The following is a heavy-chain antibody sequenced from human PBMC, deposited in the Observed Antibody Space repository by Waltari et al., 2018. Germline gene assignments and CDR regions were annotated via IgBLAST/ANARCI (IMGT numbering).Heavy chain of an antibody. V-gene: IGHV3-48*01. Sequence: DVQLVESGGGLMQPGGSLSLSCSVSGFTLRSYNMNWVRQAPGKGLEWVSYISSCSDTIYYADSVKGRFTISRDNAQNSLYLEMNSLRGEDTAVYYCARVGPYSTSYYFDTWGQGTLVTVSS. CDR3: ARVGPYSTSYYFDT. J-gene: IGHJ4*01. CDR1: GFTLRSYN. CDR2: ISSCSDTI. D-gene: IGHD6-13*01.